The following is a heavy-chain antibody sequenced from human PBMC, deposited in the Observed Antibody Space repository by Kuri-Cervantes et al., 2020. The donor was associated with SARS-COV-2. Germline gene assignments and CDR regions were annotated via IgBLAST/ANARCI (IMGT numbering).Heavy chain of an antibody. Sequence: ESLKISCTVSGVSISSSSYYWGWIRQPPGKGLEWIGSIYYSGSTYYNPSLKSRITISVDTSKNQFSLKLSSVTAADTAVYYCARDPAARRGYYYYYYMDVWGKGTTVTVSS. CDR2: IYYSGST. CDR3: ARDPAARRGYYYYYYMDV. V-gene: IGHV4-39*02. J-gene: IGHJ6*03. D-gene: IGHD6-6*01. CDR1: GVSISSSSYY.